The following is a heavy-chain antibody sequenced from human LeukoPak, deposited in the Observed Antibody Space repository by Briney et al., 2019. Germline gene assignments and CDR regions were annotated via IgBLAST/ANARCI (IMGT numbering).Heavy chain of an antibody. Sequence: GGSLRLSCAASGFNFGSSVMSWVRQAPGKGLEWVSAITADGGGTNHADPVKGRFTISRDNSKSTLYLQMNSLRAEDTAVYYCVKQLGYCSDGSCYFPYWGQGTLVTVSS. J-gene: IGHJ4*02. CDR1: GFNFGSSV. D-gene: IGHD2-15*01. V-gene: IGHV3-23*01. CDR2: ITADGGGT. CDR3: VKQLGYCSDGSCYFPY.